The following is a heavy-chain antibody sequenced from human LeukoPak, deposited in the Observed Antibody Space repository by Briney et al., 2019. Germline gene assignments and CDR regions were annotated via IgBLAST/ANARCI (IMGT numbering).Heavy chain of an antibody. J-gene: IGHJ5*02. Sequence: GRSLRLSCVASGFSLSNFQMYWVRQAPGKGLEWVSIISLDGSTEFYADSVKGRFTISRDTASNTMHLEMNNLRIEDTAVYYCMRDYMGWFDPWGQEAWSPSPQ. V-gene: IGHV3-30-3*01. CDR3: MRDYMGWFDP. CDR1: GFSLSNFQ. CDR2: ISLDGSTE. D-gene: IGHD3-10*01.